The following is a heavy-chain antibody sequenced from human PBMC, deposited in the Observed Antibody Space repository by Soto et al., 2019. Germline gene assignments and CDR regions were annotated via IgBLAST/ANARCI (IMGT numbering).Heavy chain of an antibody. V-gene: IGHV1-46*01. CDR1: GYSFTSYY. CDR2: INPSGGST. J-gene: IGHJ4*02. D-gene: IGHD6-6*01. Sequence: ASVKVSCKASGYSFTSYYMHWVRQAPGQGLEWMGIINPSGGSTSYAQKFQGRVTMTKETSTSTVYMELSSLRSEDTAVYYGARDGIIAARPGFFDYWGQGTLVTVSS. CDR3: ARDGIIAARPGFFDY.